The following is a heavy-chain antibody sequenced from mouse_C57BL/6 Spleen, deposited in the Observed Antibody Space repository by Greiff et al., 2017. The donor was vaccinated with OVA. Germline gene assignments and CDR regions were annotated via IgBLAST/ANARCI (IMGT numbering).Heavy chain of an antibody. J-gene: IGHJ3*01. CDR1: GYTFTSYW. Sequence: VQLQQPGTELVKPGASVKLSCKASGYTFTSYWMHWVKQRPGQGLEWIGNITPSNGGTNYNEKFKSKATLTVDKASSTAYMQLSSLTSEDSAVYDCARSGDYDERAWFAYWGQGTLVTVSA. D-gene: IGHD2-4*01. V-gene: IGHV1-53*01. CDR2: ITPSNGGT. CDR3: ARSGDYDERAWFAY.